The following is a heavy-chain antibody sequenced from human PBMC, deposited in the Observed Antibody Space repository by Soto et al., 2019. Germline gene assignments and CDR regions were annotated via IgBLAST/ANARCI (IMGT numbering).Heavy chain of an antibody. CDR1: GFTFSSYA. Sequence: GGSLRLSCAASGFTFSSYAMHWVRQAPGKGLEWVAVISYDGSNKYYADSVKGRFTISRDNSKNTLYLQMNSLRAEDTAVYYCVRIDYYYYYGMDVWGQGTTVTVSS. V-gene: IGHV3-30-3*01. CDR2: ISYDGSNK. J-gene: IGHJ6*02. CDR3: VRIDYYYYYGMDV. D-gene: IGHD3-16*02.